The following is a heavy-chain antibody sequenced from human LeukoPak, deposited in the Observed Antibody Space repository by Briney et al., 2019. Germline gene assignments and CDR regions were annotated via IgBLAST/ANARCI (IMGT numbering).Heavy chain of an antibody. D-gene: IGHD6-13*01. CDR1: GYTFTSYG. V-gene: IGHV1-18*01. CDR3: ARDSPSTPGYSSL. CDR2: VSAYSDNT. J-gene: IGHJ4*02. Sequence: ASVKVSCKASGYTFTSYGINWVRQAPGQGLEWMGWVSAYSDNTNYAQKVQERGTMTTDTSTSTAYMELRTLRSDDTAVYYCARDSPSTPGYSSLWGQGTPVTVSS.